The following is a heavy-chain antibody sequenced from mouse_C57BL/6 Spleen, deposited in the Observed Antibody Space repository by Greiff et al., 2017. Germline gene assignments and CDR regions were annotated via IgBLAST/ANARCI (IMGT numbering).Heavy chain of an antibody. CDR2: ISYDGSN. D-gene: IGHD2-2*01. CDR1: GYSITSGYY. J-gene: IGHJ4*01. Sequence: EVKLMESGPGLVKPSQSLSLTCSVTGYSITSGYYWNWIRQFPGNQLEWMGYISYDGSNNYNPSLKNRISITRDTSKNQFFLKLNSVTTEDTATYYCAKALGYDRGYYAMDYWGQGTSVTVSS. CDR3: AKALGYDRGYYAMDY. V-gene: IGHV3-6*01.